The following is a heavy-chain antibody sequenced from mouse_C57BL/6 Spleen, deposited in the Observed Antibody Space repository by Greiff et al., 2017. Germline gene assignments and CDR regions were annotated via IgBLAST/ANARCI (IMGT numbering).Heavy chain of an antibody. CDR2: INPNNGGT. D-gene: IGHD2-4*01. V-gene: IGHV1-18*01. CDR1: GYTFTDYN. J-gene: IGHJ4*01. Sequence: EVQLQQSGPELVKPGASVKIPCKASGYTFTDYNMDWVKQSHGKSLEWIGDINPNNGGTIYNQKFKGKATLTVDKSSSTAYMELRSLTSEDTAVYYCARSYYDYDGDGPYAMDYWGQGTSVTVSS. CDR3: ARSYYDYDGDGPYAMDY.